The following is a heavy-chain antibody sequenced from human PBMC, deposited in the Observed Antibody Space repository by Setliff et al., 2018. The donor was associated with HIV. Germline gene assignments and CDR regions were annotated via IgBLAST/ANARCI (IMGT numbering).Heavy chain of an antibody. J-gene: IGHJ2*01. V-gene: IGHV3-21*01. CDR3: AREDYNNYWEYWYFDL. D-gene: IGHD4-4*01. CDR2: ISSRSTYI. CDR1: RFTFSSYS. Sequence: GGSLRLSCAASRFTFSSYSMNWVRQAPGKGPEWVSSISSRSTYIYYADSVKGRFTISRDNAKNSLYLQMNSLRAEDTAMYYCAREDYNNYWEYWYFDLWGRGTLVTVSS.